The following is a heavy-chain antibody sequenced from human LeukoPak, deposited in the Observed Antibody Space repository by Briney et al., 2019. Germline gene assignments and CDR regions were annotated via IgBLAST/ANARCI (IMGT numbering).Heavy chain of an antibody. D-gene: IGHD2-21*01. J-gene: IGHJ6*02. V-gene: IGHV1-69*04. CDR3: ASSYSVRGYYYYGMDV. Sequence: GASVKVSCKASGGTFSSYAISWVRQAPGQGLEWMGRIIPILGIANYAQKFQGRVTITADKSTSTAYMELSSLRSEDTAAYYCASSYSVRGYYYYGMDVWGQGTTVTVSS. CDR1: GGTFSSYA. CDR2: IIPILGIA.